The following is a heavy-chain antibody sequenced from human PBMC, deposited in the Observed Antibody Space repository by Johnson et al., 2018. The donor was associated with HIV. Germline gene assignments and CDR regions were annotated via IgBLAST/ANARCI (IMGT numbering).Heavy chain of an antibody. CDR3: TTDLASDAFDI. CDR1: GFTFSSYA. CDR2: IKSKTDGGTT. J-gene: IGHJ3*02. V-gene: IGHV3-15*01. Sequence: MLLVESGGGVVQPGRSLRLSCAASGFTFSSYAMSWVRQAPGKGLEWVGCIKSKTDGGTTAHAAPVKGRFTISSDHSKNTLYLQINSLKTEDTAVYYCTTDLASDAFDIWGQGTMVTVSS.